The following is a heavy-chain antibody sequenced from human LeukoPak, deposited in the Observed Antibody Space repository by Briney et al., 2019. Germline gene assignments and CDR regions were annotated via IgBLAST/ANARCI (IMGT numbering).Heavy chain of an antibody. J-gene: IGHJ3*02. CDR1: GFTFSSYA. CDR3: ARVGRAIAAAGFGAFDI. Sequence: GGSLRLSCAASGFTFSSYAMSWVRQAPGKGLEWVSAISGSGGSTYYADSVKGRFTISRDNSKNTLYLQMNSLRAEDTAVYYCARVGRAIAAAGFGAFDIWAQGTMVTVSS. V-gene: IGHV3-23*01. D-gene: IGHD6-13*01. CDR2: ISGSGGST.